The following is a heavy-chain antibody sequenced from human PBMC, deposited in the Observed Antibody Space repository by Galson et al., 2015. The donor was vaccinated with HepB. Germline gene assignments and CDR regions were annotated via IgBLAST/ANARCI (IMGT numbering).Heavy chain of an antibody. Sequence: SLRLSCAASGFTFSSYAMHWVRQAPGKGLEWVAVISYDGSNKYYADSVKGRFTISRDNSKNTLYLQMNSLRAEDTAVYYCARGGYSGYDPGFDYWGQGTLVTVSS. CDR2: ISYDGSNK. D-gene: IGHD5-12*01. J-gene: IGHJ4*02. CDR1: GFTFSSYA. V-gene: IGHV3-30-3*01. CDR3: ARGGYSGYDPGFDY.